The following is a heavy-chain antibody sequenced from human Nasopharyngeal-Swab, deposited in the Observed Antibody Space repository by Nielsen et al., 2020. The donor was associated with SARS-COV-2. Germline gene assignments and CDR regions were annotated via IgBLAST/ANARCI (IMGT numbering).Heavy chain of an antibody. D-gene: IGHD4-17*01. CDR2: ITPPFGTT. CDR1: RGTFDSYA. Sequence: SVKVSCKASRGTFDSYAINWVRQAPGQGLEWMGRITPPFGTTNYAQKFQGRVTITADESTTTVYMELSSLRSEDTAIYYCARGWGTVTTGGPFDYWGQGTLVTVSS. CDR3: ARGWGTVTTGGPFDY. J-gene: IGHJ4*02. V-gene: IGHV1-69*13.